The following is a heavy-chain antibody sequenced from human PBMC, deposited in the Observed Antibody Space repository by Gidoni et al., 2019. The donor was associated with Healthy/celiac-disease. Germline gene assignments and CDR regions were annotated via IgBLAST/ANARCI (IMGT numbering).Heavy chain of an antibody. CDR3: ARQGDSSGYYLYYFDY. CDR1: GGSSSSSSYY. Sequence: QLQLQASGPGLVKPSETLSLTCTVAGGSSSSSSYYWGWIRQPPGKGLEWIGSIYYSGGTYYNPSLKSRVTISVDTSKNQFSLKLSSVTAADTAVYYCARQGDSSGYYLYYFDYWGQGTLVTVSS. V-gene: IGHV4-39*01. J-gene: IGHJ4*02. D-gene: IGHD3-22*01. CDR2: IYYSGGT.